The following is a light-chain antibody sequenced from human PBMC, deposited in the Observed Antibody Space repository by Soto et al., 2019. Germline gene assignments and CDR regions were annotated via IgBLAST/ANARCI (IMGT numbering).Light chain of an antibody. J-gene: IGLJ2*01. V-gene: IGLV2-23*01. CDR1: SSDIGSYNL. CDR2: EGR. Sequence: QSALTQPASVSGSPGQSITISCSGTSSDIGSYNLVSWFQQHPGKVPKLLIFEGRRLPSGVSSRFSGSKSGNTASLAISGLQAEDVADYYCSSYAGSDILVVFGGGTKLTVL. CDR3: SSYAGSDILVV.